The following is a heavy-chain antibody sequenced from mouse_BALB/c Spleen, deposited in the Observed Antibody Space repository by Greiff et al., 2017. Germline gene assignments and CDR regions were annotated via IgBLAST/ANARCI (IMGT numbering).Heavy chain of an antibody. V-gene: IGHV5-17*02. J-gene: IGHJ2*01. CDR1: GFTFSSFG. CDR3: ARGDYFDY. CDR2: ISSGSSTI. Sequence: EVMLVESGGGLVKPGGSRKLSCAASGFTFSSFGMHWVRQAPEKGLEWVAYISSGSSTIYYADTVKGRFTISRDNPKNTLFLQMTSLRSEDTAMYYCARGDYFDYWGQGTTLTVSS.